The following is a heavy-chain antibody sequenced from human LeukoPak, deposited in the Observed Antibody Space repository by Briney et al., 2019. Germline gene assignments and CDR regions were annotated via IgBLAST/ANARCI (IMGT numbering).Heavy chain of an antibody. CDR2: INPSGGST. CDR3: ARGTVAHYDFWSGSYYYYGMDV. CDR1: GFTFTDYY. Sequence: GASVKVSCKASGFTFTDYYMHWVRQAPGQGLEWMGIINPSGGSTSYAQKFQGRVTMTRDTSTSTVYMELSSLRSEDTAVYYCARGTVAHYDFWSGSYYYYGMDVWGQGTTVTVSS. V-gene: IGHV1-46*01. J-gene: IGHJ6*02. D-gene: IGHD3-3*01.